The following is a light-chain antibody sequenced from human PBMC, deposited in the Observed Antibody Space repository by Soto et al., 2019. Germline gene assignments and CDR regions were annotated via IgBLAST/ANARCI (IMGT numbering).Light chain of an antibody. Sequence: EIVLTQSPGSLSLSPGEGATLSCRASQSVTRSYLAWYQQKPGQAPRLLIYGASIRATGIPDRFSGSGSGTDFTLTISRLEPEDFALYYCQQYGSSRTFGQGTTVEIK. J-gene: IGKJ1*01. V-gene: IGKV3-20*01. CDR1: QSVTRSY. CDR3: QQYGSSRT. CDR2: GAS.